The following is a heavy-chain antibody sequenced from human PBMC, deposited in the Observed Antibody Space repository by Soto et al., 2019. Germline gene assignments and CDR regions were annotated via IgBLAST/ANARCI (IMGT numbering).Heavy chain of an antibody. Sequence: QVQLVQSGAEVKKPGSSVTVSCKASGGTFSSYAISWVRQAPGQGLEWMGGVIPIFGTANYEQKFQGRVKITADESPSTDYLELSSLRSEDTAVYYFARSYTPFYYCYGMDVWGQGTTVSVSS. D-gene: IGHD4-4*01. CDR3: ARSYTPFYYCYGMDV. J-gene: IGHJ6*02. V-gene: IGHV1-69*01. CDR1: GGTFSSYA. CDR2: VIPIFGTA.